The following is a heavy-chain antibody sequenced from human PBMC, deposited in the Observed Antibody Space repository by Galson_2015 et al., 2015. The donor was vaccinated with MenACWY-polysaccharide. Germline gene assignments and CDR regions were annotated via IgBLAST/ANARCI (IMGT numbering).Heavy chain of an antibody. CDR1: GYTFTGCF. CDR2: INPNSGAT. V-gene: IGHV1-2*02. Sequence: SVKVSCKASGYTFTGCFMHWIRQAPGQGLEWMGWINPNSGATDYAQKFQGRVTMTRDTSINTAYMELSRLRSDDTTVDYCARVPTYQMPEGNWFAPWGHGTLVTVSS. D-gene: IGHD2-2*01. CDR3: ARVPTYQMPEGNWFAP. J-gene: IGHJ5*02.